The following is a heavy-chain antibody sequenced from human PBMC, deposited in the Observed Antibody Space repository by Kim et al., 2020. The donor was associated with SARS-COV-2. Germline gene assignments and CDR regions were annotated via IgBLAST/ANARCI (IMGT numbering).Heavy chain of an antibody. CDR3: AKGYYYDSSGYPNWFDP. J-gene: IGHJ5*02. CDR1: GFTFSNYA. CDR2: IGGSGGST. D-gene: IGHD3-22*01. Sequence: LSLTCAASGFTFSNYAMSWVRQAPGKGLEWVSGIGGSGGSTYYADSVKGRFTISRDNSKNTLYVQMNSLRADDTAVYYCAKGYYYDSSGYPNWFDPWGQGTLVTVSS. V-gene: IGHV3-23*01.